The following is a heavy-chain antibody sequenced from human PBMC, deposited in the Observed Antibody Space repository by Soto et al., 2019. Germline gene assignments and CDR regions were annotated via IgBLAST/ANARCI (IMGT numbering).Heavy chain of an antibody. CDR2: ISAYNGNT. CDR1: GYTFTSDG. V-gene: IGHV1-18*01. CDR3: ARRSSSSSSYYYYGMDV. D-gene: IGHD6-6*01. J-gene: IGHJ6*02. Sequence: ASVKVSCKASGYTFTSDGIGWVRQAPGQGLEWMGWISAYNGNTNYAQKLQGRVTMTTDTSTSTAYMELRSLRSDDTAVYYCARRSSSSSSYYYYGMDVWGQGTTVTVSS.